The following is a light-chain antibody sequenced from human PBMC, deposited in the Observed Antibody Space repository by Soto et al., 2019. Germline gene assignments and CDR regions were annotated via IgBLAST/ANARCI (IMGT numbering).Light chain of an antibody. CDR2: WAS. V-gene: IGKV4-1*01. CDR1: QTVLYSSNNKNY. J-gene: IGKJ4*01. Sequence: DIVMTQSPDSLAVSLGERATINCRSSQTVLYSSNNKNYLAWYQQKPGQPHKLLIYWASTRESGVPDRFSGSGSGTDFTLTISSLQAEDVAVYYCQHYYSPPLTFGGGTKVEIK. CDR3: QHYYSPPLT.